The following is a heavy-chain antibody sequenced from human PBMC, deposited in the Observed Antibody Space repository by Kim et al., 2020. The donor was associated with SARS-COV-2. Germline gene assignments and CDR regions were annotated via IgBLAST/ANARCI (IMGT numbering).Heavy chain of an antibody. J-gene: IGHJ5*02. V-gene: IGHV4-59*01. CDR2: IYYSGST. Sequence: SETLSLTCTVSGGSISSYYWSWIRQPPGKGLEWIGYIYYSGSTNYNPSLKSRVTISVDTSKNQFSLKLSSVTAADTAVYYCARASHSSGYYSAFDPWGQGTLVTVSS. D-gene: IGHD3-22*01. CDR1: GGSISSYY. CDR3: ARASHSSGYYSAFDP.